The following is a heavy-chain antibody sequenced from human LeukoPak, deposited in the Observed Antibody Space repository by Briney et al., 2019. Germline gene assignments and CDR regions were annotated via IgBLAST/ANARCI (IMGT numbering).Heavy chain of an antibody. CDR1: GYTFTSYG. J-gene: IGHJ4*02. CDR3: ARKGILTEFDY. V-gene: IGHV1-18*01. D-gene: IGHD3-9*01. CDR2: ISAYNGNT. Sequence: ASVKVSCKASGYTFTSYGISWVRQAPGQGLEWMGWISAYNGNTKYSQKFQGRVTITRDTSASSAYMELSSLRSEDTAVYYCARKGILTEFDYWGQGTLVTVSS.